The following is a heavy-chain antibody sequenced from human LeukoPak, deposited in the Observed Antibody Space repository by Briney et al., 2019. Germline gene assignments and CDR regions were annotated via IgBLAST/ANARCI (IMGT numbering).Heavy chain of an antibody. CDR2: IASDGSST. D-gene: IGHD3-22*01. J-gene: IGHJ4*02. V-gene: IGHV3-23*01. CDR1: GFTFSSYA. Sequence: PGGSLRLSCAASGFTFSSYAMSWVRQAPGKGLEWVSRIASDGSSTTYADSVKGRFSISRDNSKNTLYLQMNSLRAEDTAVYYCARENYYDSSGYQDYWGQGTLVTVSS. CDR3: ARENYYDSSGYQDY.